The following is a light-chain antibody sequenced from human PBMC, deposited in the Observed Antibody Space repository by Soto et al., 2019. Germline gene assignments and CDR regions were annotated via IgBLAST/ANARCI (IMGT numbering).Light chain of an antibody. CDR3: QVGDVSHDHHL. CDR1: NIGTKT. J-gene: IGLJ2*01. Sequence: SYVLTQPPSVSVAPGQTASIPCGGNNIGTKTVHWYQQKPGQAPMLVVYDDADRPSGIPERFSGSNSGNTATLTITRVEAGDEAAYYCQVGDVSHDHHLFGGGTKLTVL. V-gene: IGLV3-21*02. CDR2: DDA.